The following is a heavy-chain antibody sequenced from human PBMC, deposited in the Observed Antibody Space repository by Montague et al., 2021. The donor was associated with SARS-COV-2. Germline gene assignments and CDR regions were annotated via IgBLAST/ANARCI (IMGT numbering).Heavy chain of an antibody. CDR2: ISYDGSNK. CDR3: ASEITPRYGMDV. CDR1: GFTFSSYA. Sequence: SLRLSCAASGFTFSSYAMHWVRQAPGKGLEWVAVISYDGSNKYYADSVKGRFTISRDNSKNTLYLQMESLRAEDTAVYYCASEITPRYGMDVWGQGTTVTVSS. D-gene: IGHD3-16*01. J-gene: IGHJ6*02. V-gene: IGHV3-30-3*01.